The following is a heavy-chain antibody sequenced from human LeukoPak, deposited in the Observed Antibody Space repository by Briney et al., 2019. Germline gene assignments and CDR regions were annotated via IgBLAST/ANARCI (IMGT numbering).Heavy chain of an antibody. CDR2: ISSNGGST. CDR1: GFTFSSYA. CDR3: ARAGYYDSSGPDY. J-gene: IGHJ4*02. V-gene: IGHV3-64*01. Sequence: GGSLRLSCAASGFTFSSYAMHWVRQAPGKGLEYVSAISSNGGSTYYANSVKGRFTISRDNSKNTLYLQMGSLRAEDMAVYYCARAGYYDSSGPDYWGQGTLVTVSS. D-gene: IGHD3-22*01.